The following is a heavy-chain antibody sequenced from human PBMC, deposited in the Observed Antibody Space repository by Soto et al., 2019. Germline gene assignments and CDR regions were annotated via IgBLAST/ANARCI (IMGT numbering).Heavy chain of an antibody. Sequence: KAXASLSLAYTVSGGSISSGDDYWSWIRQPPGKGLEWIGYIYYSGSTYDNPSLKSRVTISVDTSKNQFSLKLSSVTAADTAVYYCARGLGFLDRTIYYYGLDVWGQGTTVTVSS. J-gene: IGHJ6*02. CDR2: IYYSGST. D-gene: IGHD3-3*01. V-gene: IGHV4-30-4*01. CDR3: ARGLGFLDRTIYYYGLDV. CDR1: GGSISSGDDY.